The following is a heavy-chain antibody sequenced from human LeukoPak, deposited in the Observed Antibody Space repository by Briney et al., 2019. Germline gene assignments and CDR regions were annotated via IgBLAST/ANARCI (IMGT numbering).Heavy chain of an antibody. V-gene: IGHV4-4*09. CDR1: GGSISSNY. D-gene: IGHD1-26*01. Sequence: SETLSLTCTVSGGSISSNYGSWLRQPPGEGLECIGYSYTSGSTNYNPSLKSRVTISVDTSKNQLYLKLNSVTAADTAVYYCAKNGFRSGSYYFDYWGQGTLVTVSS. J-gene: IGHJ4*02. CDR2: SYTSGST. CDR3: AKNGFRSGSYYFDY.